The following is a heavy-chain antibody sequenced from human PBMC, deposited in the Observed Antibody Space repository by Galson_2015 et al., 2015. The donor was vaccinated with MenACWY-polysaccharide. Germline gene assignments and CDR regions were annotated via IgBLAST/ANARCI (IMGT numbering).Heavy chain of an antibody. V-gene: IGHV3-64D*08. Sequence: SLRLSCAASGFTFSSYAMHWVRQAPGKGLEYVSAINSNGGSTYYADSVKGRFTISRDNSRNTLYLQMSSLRAEDTAVYYCVKALYTDYERASGYWGQGTLVTVSS. D-gene: IGHD3-16*01. CDR2: INSNGGST. CDR1: GFTFSSYA. CDR3: VKALYTDYERASGY. J-gene: IGHJ4*02.